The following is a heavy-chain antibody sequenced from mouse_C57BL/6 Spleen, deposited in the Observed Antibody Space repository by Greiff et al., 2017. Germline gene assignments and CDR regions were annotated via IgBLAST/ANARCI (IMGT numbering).Heavy chain of an antibody. CDR1: GFNIKDDY. CDR2: IDPENGDT. CDR3: TTGSGSAWFAY. V-gene: IGHV14-4*01. Sequence: EVQLQQSGAELVRPGASVKLSCTASGFNIKDDYMHWVKQRPEQGLEWIGWIDPENGDTEYASKFQGKATITADTSSNKAYLQLSSLTSEDTAVYYCTTGSGSAWFAYWGQGTLVTVSA. D-gene: IGHD3-2*02. J-gene: IGHJ3*01.